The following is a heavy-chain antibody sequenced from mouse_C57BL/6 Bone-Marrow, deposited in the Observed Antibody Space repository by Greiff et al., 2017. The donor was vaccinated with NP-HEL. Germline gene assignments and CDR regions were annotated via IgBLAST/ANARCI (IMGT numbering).Heavy chain of an antibody. D-gene: IGHD1-1*01. CDR3: ARRRYYGSDWDFDV. V-gene: IGHV5-12*01. Sequence: EVKLVESGGGLVQPGGSLKLSCAASGFTFSDYYMYWVRQTPEKRLEWVAYISNGGGSTYYPDTVKGRFTISRDNAKNTLYLQMSRLKSEDTAMYYCARRRYYGSDWDFDVWGTGTTVTVSS. CDR2: ISNGGGST. CDR1: GFTFSDYY. J-gene: IGHJ1*03.